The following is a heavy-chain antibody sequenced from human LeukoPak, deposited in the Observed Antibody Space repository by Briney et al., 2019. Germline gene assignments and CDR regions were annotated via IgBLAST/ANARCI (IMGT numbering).Heavy chain of an antibody. Sequence: GGSLRLSCAASGFTFSSYIMNWVRQAPGKGLEWVSSISSSSSYIYYADSVKGRFTISRDNAKNSLYLQMNSLRAEDTAVYYCARDFNWNQLYYFDYWGQGTLVTVSS. CDR3: ARDFNWNQLYYFDY. V-gene: IGHV3-21*01. CDR2: ISSSSSYI. CDR1: GFTFSSYI. J-gene: IGHJ4*02. D-gene: IGHD1-20*01.